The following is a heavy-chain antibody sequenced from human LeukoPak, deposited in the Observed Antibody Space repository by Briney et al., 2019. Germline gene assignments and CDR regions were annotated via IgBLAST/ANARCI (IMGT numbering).Heavy chain of an antibody. CDR3: ARPYYSGGYFDY. D-gene: IGHD3-10*01. J-gene: IGHJ4*02. CDR2: IYYSGST. Sequence: SETLSLTCTVSGGSISSSSYSWGWIRQPPGKGLEWIGSIYYSGSTYYNPSLKSRVTISVDTSKNQFSLQLSSVTAADTAVYYCARPYYSGGYFDYWGQGTLVTVSS. CDR1: GGSISSSSYS. V-gene: IGHV4-39*01.